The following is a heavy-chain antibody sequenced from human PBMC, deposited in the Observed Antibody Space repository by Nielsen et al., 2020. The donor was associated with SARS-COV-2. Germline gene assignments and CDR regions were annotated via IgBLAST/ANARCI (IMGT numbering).Heavy chain of an antibody. CDR3: ARARGAYGDYYYYYYTDV. Sequence: LRLSCAISGDSVSSNSAAWNWIRQSPSRGLEWLGRTYYRSKWYNDYAVSVKSRITINPDTSKNQFSLHLHSVTPEDTAVYYCARARGAYGDYYYYYYTDVWGKGTTVTVSS. D-gene: IGHD4-17*01. J-gene: IGHJ6*03. V-gene: IGHV6-1*01. CDR1: GDSVSSNSAA. CDR2: TYYRSKWYN.